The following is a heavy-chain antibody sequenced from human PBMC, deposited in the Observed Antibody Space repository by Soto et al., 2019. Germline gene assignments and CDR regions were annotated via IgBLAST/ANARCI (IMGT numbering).Heavy chain of an antibody. CDR1: GFTFDDYA. J-gene: IGHJ2*01. V-gene: IGHV3-9*01. Sequence: EVQLVESGGGLVQPGRSLRLSCAASGFTFDDYAMHWVRQAPGKGLEWVSGISWNSGSIGYADSVKGRFTISRDNAKNSLYLQMNSLRAEDTALYYCAKGPLYCSGGSCYFGYFDLWGRGTLVTVSS. CDR3: AKGPLYCSGGSCYFGYFDL. CDR2: ISWNSGSI. D-gene: IGHD2-15*01.